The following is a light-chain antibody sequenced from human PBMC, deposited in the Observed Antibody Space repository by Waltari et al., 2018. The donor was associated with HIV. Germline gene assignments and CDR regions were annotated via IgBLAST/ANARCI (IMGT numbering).Light chain of an antibody. J-gene: IGLJ3*02. CDR3: CSYAGSSTWV. CDR2: DVS. CDR1: SSDVGGYNY. Sequence: QSALTQPASVSGSPGQSITISCTGTSSDVGGYNYVSWYQQHPGKAPKRMIYDVSKRPSGVSNRVSGSKSGNTASLTISGLQAEDEADYYCCSYAGSSTWVFGGGTKLTVL. V-gene: IGLV2-23*02.